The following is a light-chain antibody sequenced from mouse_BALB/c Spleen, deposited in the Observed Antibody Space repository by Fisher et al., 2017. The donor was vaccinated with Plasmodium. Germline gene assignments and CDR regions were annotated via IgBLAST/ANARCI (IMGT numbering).Light chain of an antibody. V-gene: IGKV5-43*01. CDR3: QQSNSWPLT. Sequence: DIVITQSTATLSVTPGDSVSLSCRASQIISNNLHWYQQKSHESPRLLITYASQSISGIPCRFSGSGSGTDFTLSINSVETEDFGMYFCQQSNSWPLTFGTGTRLELK. CDR2: YAS. CDR1: QIISNN. J-gene: IGKJ5*01.